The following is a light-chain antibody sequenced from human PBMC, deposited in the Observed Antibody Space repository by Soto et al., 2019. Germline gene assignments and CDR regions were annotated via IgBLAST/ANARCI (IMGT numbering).Light chain of an antibody. CDR3: QQYSYSPLWT. J-gene: IGKJ1*01. V-gene: IGKV3-20*01. Sequence: VLRLSAASLSLNPKERDTLCCSASQSISSSYLAWYQQKPGQAPMLLIYDASSRATGIPDRFSGSGSGTDFTLTISRLEPEDLAVYYCQQYSYSPLWTFGQGTKVDI. CDR2: DAS. CDR1: QSISSSY.